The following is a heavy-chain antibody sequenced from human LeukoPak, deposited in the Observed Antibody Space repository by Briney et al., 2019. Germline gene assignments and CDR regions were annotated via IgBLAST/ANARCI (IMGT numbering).Heavy chain of an antibody. CDR1: GFTFSSYN. Sequence: GGSLRLSCAASGFTFSSYNMSWVRQAPGKGLGWVSYISSSRGIKYYADSVKGRFTISRDNAKNSLFLQMNSLRAEDTAVYYCARELHDYYYMDVWGKGTTITVSS. CDR3: ARELHDYYYMDV. D-gene: IGHD3-10*01. V-gene: IGHV3-48*01. CDR2: ISSSRGIK. J-gene: IGHJ6*03.